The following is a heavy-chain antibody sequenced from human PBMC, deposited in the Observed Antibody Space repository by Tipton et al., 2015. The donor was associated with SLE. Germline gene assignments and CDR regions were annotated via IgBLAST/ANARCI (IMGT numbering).Heavy chain of an antibody. CDR1: GGSISSSSYY. D-gene: IGHD6-19*01. J-gene: IGHJ4*02. Sequence: TLSLTCTVSGGSISSSSYYWGWIRQPPGKGLEWIGTIYYTGSTYYNPSLKSRVTISVDTSKNQFSLKLSSVTAADTAVYYCASSLYSSGWYGGYYFDYWGQGTLVTASS. V-gene: IGHV4-39*07. CDR3: ASSLYSSGWYGGYYFDY. CDR2: IYYTGST.